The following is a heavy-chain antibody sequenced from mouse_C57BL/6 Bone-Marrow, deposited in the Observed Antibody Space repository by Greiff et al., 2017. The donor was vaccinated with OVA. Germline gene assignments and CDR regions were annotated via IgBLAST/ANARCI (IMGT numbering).Heavy chain of an antibody. CDR2: ISSGGSYT. V-gene: IGHV5-6*02. J-gene: IGHJ2*01. Sequence: EVMLVESGGDLVKPGGSLKLSCAASGFTFSSYGMSWVRQTPDKRLEWVATISSGGSYTYYPDSVKGRFTISRDNAKNTLYLQMSSLKSEDTAMYYCARRLRSYYFDYWGQGTTLTVSS. D-gene: IGHD1-1*01. CDR3: ARRLRSYYFDY. CDR1: GFTFSSYG.